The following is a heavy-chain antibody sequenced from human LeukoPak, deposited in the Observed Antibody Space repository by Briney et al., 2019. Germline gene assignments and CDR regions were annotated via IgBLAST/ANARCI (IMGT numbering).Heavy chain of an antibody. CDR2: ISAYNGNT. CDR1: GYTFTSYG. CDR3: ARLQYSSSWYPEYFDY. J-gene: IGHJ4*02. Sequence: ASVTVSCKASGYTFTSYGISWVRQAPGQGLEWMGWISAYNGNTNYAQKLQGRVTMTTDTSTSTAYMELRSLRSDDTAVYYCARLQYSSSWYPEYFDYWGQGTLVTVSS. V-gene: IGHV1-18*01. D-gene: IGHD6-13*01.